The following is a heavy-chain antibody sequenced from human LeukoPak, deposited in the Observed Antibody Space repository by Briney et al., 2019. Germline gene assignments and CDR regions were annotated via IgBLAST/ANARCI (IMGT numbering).Heavy chain of an antibody. Sequence: PSETLSLTCTVSGGSLSSSSFYWGWIRQPPGKGLEWLVRSYYSGSTYSTPSLKSRVTISVNTSKNQFSLKLSSVTAADTAVYYCARHLYSSSRNPTFDYWGQGTLVTVSS. D-gene: IGHD6-13*01. V-gene: IGHV4-39*01. J-gene: IGHJ4*02. CDR3: ARHLYSSSRNPTFDY. CDR1: GGSLSSSSFY. CDR2: SYYSGST.